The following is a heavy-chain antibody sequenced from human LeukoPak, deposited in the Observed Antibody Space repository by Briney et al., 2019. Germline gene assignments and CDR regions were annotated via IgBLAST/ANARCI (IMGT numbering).Heavy chain of an antibody. V-gene: IGHV1-2*02. CDR3: ARGMGYIVVVPAAPDFDY. CDR1: GYTFTGYY. Sequence: EASVKVSCKASGYTFTGYYMHWVRQAPGQGLEWMGWINPNSGGTNYAQKFQGRVTMTRDTSISTAYMELSRLRSDDTAVYYCARGMGYIVVVPAAPDFDYWGQGTLVTVSS. CDR2: INPNSGGT. D-gene: IGHD2-2*01. J-gene: IGHJ4*02.